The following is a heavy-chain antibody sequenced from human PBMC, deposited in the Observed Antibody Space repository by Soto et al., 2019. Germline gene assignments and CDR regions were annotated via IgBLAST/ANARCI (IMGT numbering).Heavy chain of an antibody. CDR3: ARRGIFGDYMDV. CDR2: TYYSGST. CDR1: GGSISSYY. V-gene: IGHV4-59*08. Sequence: QVQLQESGPGLVKPSETLSLTCTVSGGSISSYYWSWIRQPPGKGLEWIGYTYYSGSTNYNPSLKSRVTISVETSKNQVSLKLSSVTAADTAVYYCARRGIFGDYMDVWGKGTTVTVSS. D-gene: IGHD3-3*01. J-gene: IGHJ6*03.